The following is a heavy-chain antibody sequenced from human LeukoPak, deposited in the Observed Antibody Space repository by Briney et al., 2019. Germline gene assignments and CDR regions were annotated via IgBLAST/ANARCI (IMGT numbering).Heavy chain of an antibody. CDR1: GGSISSSSYY. J-gene: IGHJ4*02. CDR2: IYYSGST. CDR3: AREGTVEMAITSFDY. V-gene: IGHV4-39*02. D-gene: IGHD5-24*01. Sequence: TSETLSLTCTVSGGSISSSSYYWGWIRQPPGKGLEWIGSIYYSGSTYYNPSLKSRVTVSVDTSKNQFSLRLSSVTAADTAVYYCAREGTVEMAITSFDYWGQGTLVTVSS.